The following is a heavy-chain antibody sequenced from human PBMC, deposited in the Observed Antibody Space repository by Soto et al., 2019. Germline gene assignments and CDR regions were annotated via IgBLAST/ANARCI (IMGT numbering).Heavy chain of an antibody. CDR3: ARVTSSTSGPFDY. D-gene: IGHD2-2*01. V-gene: IGHV4-31*03. CDR2: IYYSGST. Sequence: QVQLQESVPGLVKPSQTLSLTCTVSGGSISSGGYYWSWIRQHPGKGLEWIGYIYYSGSTYSNPSLKSRVTILVDTSKHQFSLKLSSVTAADTAVYYCARVTSSTSGPFDYWGQGTLVTVSS. J-gene: IGHJ4*02. CDR1: GGSISSGGYY.